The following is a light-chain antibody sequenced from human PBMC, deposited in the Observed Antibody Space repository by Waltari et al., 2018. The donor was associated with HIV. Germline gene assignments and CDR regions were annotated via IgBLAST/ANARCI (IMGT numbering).Light chain of an antibody. J-gene: IGLJ1*01. CDR3: QSADSSGTYV. CDR1: ALATQY. Sequence: SYELKQPPSVSVSPGHTATSTCSGIALATQYASWYHQKAGHATVMVIFKDTERPSGIPDRISGSSSGTTVTLTISEVQAEDEADYYCQSADSSGTYVFGSGTKVTVL. CDR2: KDT. V-gene: IGLV3-25*03.